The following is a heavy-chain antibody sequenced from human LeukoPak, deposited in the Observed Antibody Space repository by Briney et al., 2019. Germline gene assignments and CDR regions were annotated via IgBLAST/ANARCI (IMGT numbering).Heavy chain of an antibody. D-gene: IGHD3-16*02. CDR1: GGSISSGGYY. CDR2: IYYSGST. CDR3: ARVVDYVWGSYRYYFDY. Sequence: PSQTLSLTCTVSGGSISSGGYYWSWIRQHPGKGLEWIGYIYYSGSTYYNPSLKSRVTISVDTSKNQFSLKLSSVTAADMAVYYCARVVDYVWGSYRYYFDYWGQGTLVTVSS. V-gene: IGHV4-31*03. J-gene: IGHJ4*02.